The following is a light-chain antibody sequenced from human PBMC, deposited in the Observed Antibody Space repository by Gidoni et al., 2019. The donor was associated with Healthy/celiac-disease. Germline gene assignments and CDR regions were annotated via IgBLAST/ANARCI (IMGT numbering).Light chain of an antibody. Sequence: DIVMTQYPDSLAVSLGERATINCKSSQSVLYSSNNKNYLAWYQQKPVQPPKLLIYWASTRESGVPDRFSGSGSGTDFTLTISSLQAEDVAVYYCQQYYSTLWTFGQGTKVEIK. CDR2: WAS. CDR1: QSVLYSSNNKNY. CDR3: QQYYSTLWT. J-gene: IGKJ1*01. V-gene: IGKV4-1*01.